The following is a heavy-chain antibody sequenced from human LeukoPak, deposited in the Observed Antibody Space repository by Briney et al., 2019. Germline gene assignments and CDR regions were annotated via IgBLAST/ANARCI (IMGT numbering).Heavy chain of an antibody. D-gene: IGHD4-17*01. J-gene: IGHJ4*02. CDR2: IRYDGSNK. V-gene: IGHV3-30*02. CDR1: GFTFSSYG. CDR3: AKALLPFATVTAQSDY. Sequence: PGGSLRLSCAASGFTFSSYGMHWVRQAPGKGLEWVAFIRYDGSNKYYADSVKGRFTISRDNSKNTLYLQMNSLRAEDTAVYYCAKALLPFATVTAQSDYWGQGTLVTVSS.